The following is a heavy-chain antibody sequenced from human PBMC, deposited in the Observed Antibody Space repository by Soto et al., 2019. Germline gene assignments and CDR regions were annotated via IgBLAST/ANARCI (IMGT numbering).Heavy chain of an antibody. CDR3: ARDGDYVWGSYRRSDAFDI. J-gene: IGHJ3*02. V-gene: IGHV3-21*01. CDR1: GFTFSSYS. D-gene: IGHD3-16*02. CDR2: ISSSSSYI. Sequence: GGSLRLSCAASGFTFSSYSMNWVRQAPGKGLEWVSSISSSSSYIYYADSVKGRLTISRDNAKNSLYLQMNSLRAEDTAVYYCARDGDYVWGSYRRSDAFDIWGQGXMVTVSS.